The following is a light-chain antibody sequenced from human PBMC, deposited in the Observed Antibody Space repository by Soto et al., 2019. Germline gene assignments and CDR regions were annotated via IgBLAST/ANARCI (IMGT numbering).Light chain of an antibody. CDR2: LEGSGSY. V-gene: IGLV4-60*01. Sequence: QLVLTQSSSASASLGSSVSLTCTLSSGHSSYIIAWHQQQPGKAPRYLMKLEGSGSYNKGSGVPDRFSGSSSWADRYPTISTLQLEDEADYYCETWDSHTYVFGTGTKVTVL. CDR3: ETWDSHTYV. J-gene: IGLJ1*01. CDR1: SGHSSYI.